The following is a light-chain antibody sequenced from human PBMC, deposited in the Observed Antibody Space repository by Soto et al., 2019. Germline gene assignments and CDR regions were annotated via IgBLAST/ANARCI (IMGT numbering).Light chain of an antibody. Sequence: DIQLTQSPSSLSASVGDRVTITCRASQSISNFLNWYQQKPGQAPKLLISSASNVQSGVPSRFSGRGSGTDFTLTISRLEPEDFAVYYCQRYGGFGQGTKVDIK. J-gene: IGKJ1*01. CDR2: SAS. CDR1: QSISNF. CDR3: QRYGG. V-gene: IGKV1-39*02.